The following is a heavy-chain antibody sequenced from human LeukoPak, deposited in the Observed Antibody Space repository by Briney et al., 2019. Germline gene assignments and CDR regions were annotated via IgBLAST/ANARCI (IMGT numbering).Heavy chain of an antibody. CDR1: GFIFRDYA. CDR3: AKAIWVSGPEEFL. CDR2: LRGDGET. Sequence: PGGSLRLSCVASGFIFRDYATSWVRQAPAGGLEWVSSLRGDGETFYTDSVKGRFTFSRDHSRNTVYLQLSNLRVEDTAVYYCAKAIWVSGPEEFLWGQGTLVTVS. D-gene: IGHD2-21*01. J-gene: IGHJ4*02. V-gene: IGHV3-23*01.